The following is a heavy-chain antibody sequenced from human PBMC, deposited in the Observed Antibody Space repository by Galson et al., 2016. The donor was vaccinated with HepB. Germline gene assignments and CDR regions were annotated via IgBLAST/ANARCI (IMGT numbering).Heavy chain of an antibody. V-gene: IGHV5-51*01. CDR3: ARLVLPSSGFRFFDY. Sequence: QSGAEVKKAGESLKISCRGSGYTFSTDWIAWIRLMPGKGLEWMGFIYPGDSDTRYSPSFQGQVSISADKSSNIAYLHWSSLKASDTAIYYCARLVLPSSGFRFFDYWGQGSLVTVYS. D-gene: IGHD3-22*01. J-gene: IGHJ4*02. CDR2: IYPGDSDT. CDR1: GYTFSTDW.